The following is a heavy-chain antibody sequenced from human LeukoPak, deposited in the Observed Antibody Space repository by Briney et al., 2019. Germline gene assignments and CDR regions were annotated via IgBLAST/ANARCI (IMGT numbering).Heavy chain of an antibody. V-gene: IGHV3-23*01. D-gene: IGHD2-15*01. J-gene: IGHJ5*02. CDR2: ISGSGGRT. CDR1: GFTFSSYG. CDR3: YSGSFP. Sequence: PGGSLRLSCAASGFTFSSYGMTWVRQAPGKGLEWVSTISGSGGRTNYADFVKGRFTISRDNSKNTLYLQMNSLRAEDTAVYYCYSGSFPWGQGTLVTVSS.